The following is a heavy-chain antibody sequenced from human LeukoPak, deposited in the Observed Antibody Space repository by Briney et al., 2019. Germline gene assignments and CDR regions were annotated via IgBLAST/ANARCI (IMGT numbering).Heavy chain of an antibody. Sequence: ASVKVSCKASGYTFSSYYMHSVRQTPGQGLERMGIINPSGGSTTYAQKFQGRVTMTRDTSTNTVYMDLSRLRSEDTAVYSCARDSTPTYYSGTYYFEYWGQGTLVTVSS. D-gene: IGHD1-26*01. CDR1: GYTFSSYY. J-gene: IGHJ4*02. V-gene: IGHV1-46*01. CDR3: ARDSTPTYYSGTYYFEY. CDR2: INPSGGST.